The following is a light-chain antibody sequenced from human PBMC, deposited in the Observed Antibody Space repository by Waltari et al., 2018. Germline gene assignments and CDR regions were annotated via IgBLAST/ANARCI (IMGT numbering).Light chain of an antibody. J-gene: IGKJ3*01. Sequence: DIVLTQSPATLSLSPGERAILSCRASQTVSGYLAWFQQKPGQAPRLLIYATSKWATGIPARFSGSGSGTDFTLTINSLQAEDVAVYYCQQYFSTPSTFGPGTKVDIK. CDR1: QTVSGY. CDR2: ATS. CDR3: QQYFSTPST. V-gene: IGKV3-11*01.